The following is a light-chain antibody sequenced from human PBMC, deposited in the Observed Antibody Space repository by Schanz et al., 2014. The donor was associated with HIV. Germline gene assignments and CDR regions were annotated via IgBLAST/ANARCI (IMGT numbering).Light chain of an antibody. V-gene: IGLV1-44*01. CDR1: TSNVGSRS. J-gene: IGLJ2*01. Sequence: QSVLTQPPSASGTPGQRVTISCSGSTSNVGSRSVDWYQQFPGAAPKLLIYNTHLRPSGVPDRLSGSKSGNTASLTVSGLQAEDEADYYCSSYAGRNNLVVFGGGTKLTVL. CDR3: SSYAGRNNLVV. CDR2: NTH.